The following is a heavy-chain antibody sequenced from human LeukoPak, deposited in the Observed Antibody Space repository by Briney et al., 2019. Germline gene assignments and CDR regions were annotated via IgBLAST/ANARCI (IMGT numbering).Heavy chain of an antibody. Sequence: KPGGSLRLSCAASGFTFSNAWMSWVRQAPGKGLEWVGRIKSKTDGGTTDYAAPVKGRFTISRDDSKNTLYLQMNSLKTEDTAVYYCTTVVPQIMITFGGVIVPPRWFDYWGQGTLVTVSS. V-gene: IGHV3-15*01. CDR1: GFTFSNAW. CDR2: IKSKTDGGTT. CDR3: TTVVPQIMITFGGVIVPPRWFDY. D-gene: IGHD3-16*02. J-gene: IGHJ4*02.